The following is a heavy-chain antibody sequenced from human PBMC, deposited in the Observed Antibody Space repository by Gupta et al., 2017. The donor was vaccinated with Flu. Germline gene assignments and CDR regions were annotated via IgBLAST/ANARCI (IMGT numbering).Heavy chain of an antibody. J-gene: IGHJ3*02. CDR1: GGSISRYH. CDR3: ANFYI. Sequence: LTCPVSGGSISRYHWSWIRQTPGKGLEWIGYLYNNGSTDFNPSLKSRVTMSVDTSKNQFSLKLTSVSTADTALYYCANFYIWGQGTMVTVSS. V-gene: IGHV4-59*01. CDR2: LYNNGST.